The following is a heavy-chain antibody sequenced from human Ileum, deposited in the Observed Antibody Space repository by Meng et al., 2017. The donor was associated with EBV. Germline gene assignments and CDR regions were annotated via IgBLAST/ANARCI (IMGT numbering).Heavy chain of an antibody. J-gene: IGHJ4*02. CDR3: ATRVAAVKYYFDY. Sequence: QLPLQESGPGLVKPSENLSLTCTVSGGSISNENDYWGWIRQPPGKGLEWIGSMYYSGSTYYNPSLKSRVTMSLDTSKNQFSLQLTSVTAADTALYYCATRVAAVKYYFDYWGQGTLVTVSS. CDR2: MYYSGST. D-gene: IGHD6-19*01. V-gene: IGHV4-39*07. CDR1: GGSISNENDY.